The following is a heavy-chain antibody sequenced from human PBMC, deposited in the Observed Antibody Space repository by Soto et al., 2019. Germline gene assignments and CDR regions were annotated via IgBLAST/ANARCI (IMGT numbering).Heavy chain of an antibody. CDR1: GSGFIRSG. CDR2: IVVASGQT. D-gene: IGHD2-15*01. J-gene: IGHJ6*02. V-gene: IGHV1-58*02. CDR3: SADRPDIGVGWWV. Sequence: SVKVSCKASGSGFIRSGIQWVRQAHGQRLEWIGWIVVASGQTNYAQNFRGRVAITRDTSTATAYIELTGPTSEDTAVYFCSADRPDIGVGWWVWGQGTTVTVSS.